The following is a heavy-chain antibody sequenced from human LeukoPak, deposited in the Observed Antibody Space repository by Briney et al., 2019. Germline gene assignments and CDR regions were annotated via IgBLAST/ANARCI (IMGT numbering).Heavy chain of an antibody. CDR2: ISSNGGST. V-gene: IGHV3-64*01. Sequence: PGGSLRLSCAASGFTFSSYAMHWVRQAPGKGLEYVSAISSNGGSTYCANSVKGRFTISRDNSKNTLYLQMGSLRAEDMAVYYCARHIAAAGFDYWGQGTLVTVSS. CDR3: ARHIAAAGFDY. CDR1: GFTFSSYA. D-gene: IGHD6-13*01. J-gene: IGHJ4*02.